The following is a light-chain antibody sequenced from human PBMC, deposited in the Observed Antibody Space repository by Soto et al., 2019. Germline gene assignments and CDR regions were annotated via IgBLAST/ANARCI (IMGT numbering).Light chain of an antibody. CDR3: SSYTSSSTLSTYV. V-gene: IGLV2-14*03. CDR2: DVS. J-gene: IGLJ1*01. CDR1: SSDVGGYNY. Sequence: QSALTQPASVSGSPGQSITISCTGTSSDVGGYNYVSWYQHHPGKAPKLMIYDVSNRPSGVSNRFSGSKSGNTASLIISGHQAEVEADYYCSSYTSSSTLSTYVFGTGTKLTVL.